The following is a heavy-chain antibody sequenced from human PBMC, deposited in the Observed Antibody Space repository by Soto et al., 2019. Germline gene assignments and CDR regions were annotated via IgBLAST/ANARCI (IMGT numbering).Heavy chain of an antibody. CDR3: ARHSSDYYYYRMDV. J-gene: IGHJ6*02. V-gene: IGHV4-39*01. CDR1: GGSISSSSYC. CDR2: IYYSGST. Sequence: SETLSLICTVSGGSISSSSYCWGWIRQPPGKGLEWIGSIYYSGSTYYNPSLKSRVTISVDTSKNQFSLKLSSVTAADTAVYYRARHSSDYYYYRMDVWGQGTTVT.